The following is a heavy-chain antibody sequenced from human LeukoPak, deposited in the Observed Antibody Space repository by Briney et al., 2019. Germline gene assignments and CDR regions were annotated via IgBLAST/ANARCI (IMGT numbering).Heavy chain of an antibody. CDR3: ARHTYSSSWYVSCYFAY. CDR2: IYYSGST. CDR1: GGSISSYY. V-gene: IGHV4-59*08. D-gene: IGHD6-13*01. Sequence: PSETLSLTCTVSGGSISSYYWSWIRQPPGKGLEWIGYIYYSGSTNYHPSLKSRVTISVDTSKNQFSLKLSSVTAADTAVYYCARHTYSSSWYVSCYFAYWGQGTLVTVSS. J-gene: IGHJ4*02.